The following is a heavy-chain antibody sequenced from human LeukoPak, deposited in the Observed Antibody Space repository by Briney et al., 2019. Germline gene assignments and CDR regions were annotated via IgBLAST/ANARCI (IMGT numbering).Heavy chain of an antibody. J-gene: IGHJ3*01. D-gene: IGHD3-9*01. CDR2: INAGNGNT. V-gene: IGHV1-3*03. Sequence: ASVKVSCKASGNTFTSYAMHWLRQAPGQRLEWMGWINAGNGNTKYSQEFQGRVTITRDTSASTAFMYLRSLRSEDMAVYYCARDRGKYNIYAFDVWGQGTMVTVSS. CDR1: GNTFTSYA. CDR3: ARDRGKYNIYAFDV.